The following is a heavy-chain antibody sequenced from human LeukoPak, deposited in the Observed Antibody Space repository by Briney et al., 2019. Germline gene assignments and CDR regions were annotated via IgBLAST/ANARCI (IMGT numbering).Heavy chain of an antibody. J-gene: IGHJ4*02. CDR3: ARERGDYYFGY. D-gene: IGHD2-21*02. CDR1: GGSISSYY. CDR2: IYSSGAT. V-gene: IGHV4-4*07. Sequence: PSETLSLTCTVSGGSISSYYWSWIRQPAGKGLEWIGRIYSSGATTYNPSLKSRVAMSVDTSKNQFSLNLRSVTAADTAVYYCARERGDYYFGYWGQGTLVTVSS.